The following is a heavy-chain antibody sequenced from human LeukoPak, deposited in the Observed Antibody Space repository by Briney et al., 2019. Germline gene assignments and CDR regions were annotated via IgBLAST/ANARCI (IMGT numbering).Heavy chain of an antibody. Sequence: GGSLRLPCAASGFTFSSYWMHWVRQAPGKGLVWVSRINGDGSSTTYADSVKGRFTISRDNAKNTLYLQMNSLRAEDTAVYYCTRVGSNWYVEEYWGQGTLVTVSS. J-gene: IGHJ4*02. V-gene: IGHV3-74*01. D-gene: IGHD6-13*01. CDR1: GFTFSSYW. CDR2: INGDGSST. CDR3: TRVGSNWYVEEY.